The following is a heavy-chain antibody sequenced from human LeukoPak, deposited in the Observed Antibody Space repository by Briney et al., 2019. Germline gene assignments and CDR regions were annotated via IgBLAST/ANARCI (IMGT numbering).Heavy chain of an antibody. CDR3: AKDGNGAFWSGYYYVDY. CDR2: IRYDGSNK. J-gene: IGHJ4*02. D-gene: IGHD3-3*01. Sequence: PGGSLRLSCAASGFTFSSYGMHWVRQAPGKGLEWVAFIRYDGSNKYYADSVKGRFTISRDNYKNTLYLQMNSLRAEDTAVYYCAKDGNGAFWSGYYYVDYWGQGTLVTVSS. V-gene: IGHV3-30*02. CDR1: GFTFSSYG.